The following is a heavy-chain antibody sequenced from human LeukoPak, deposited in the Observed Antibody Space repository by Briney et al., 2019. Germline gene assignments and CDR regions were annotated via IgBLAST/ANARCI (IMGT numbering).Heavy chain of an antibody. CDR3: ARVSYHSGSPFDY. J-gene: IGHJ4*02. V-gene: IGHV4-59*01. CDR1: GGSISSYY. D-gene: IGHD3-22*01. CDR2: IYYSGST. Sequence: PSETLSLTCTVSGGSISSYYWSWIRQPPGKGLEWIGYIYYSGSTNYNPSLKSRVTISVDTSKNQFSLKLSSVTAADTAVYYCARVSYHSGSPFDYWGQGTLVTVSS.